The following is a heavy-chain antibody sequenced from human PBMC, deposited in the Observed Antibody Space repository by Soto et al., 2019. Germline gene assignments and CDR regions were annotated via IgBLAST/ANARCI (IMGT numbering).Heavy chain of an antibody. D-gene: IGHD6-13*01. CDR3: ARGRGYSRSCSIYYFAF. Sequence: PGGSLRLSCGASGFTFSSHGMHWVRQAPGKGLEWVAVIRYEGSNKYYADSVKGRFTISRDNSKNTLYLQRNSLRAEDTAVYYCARGRGYSRSCSIYYFAFWGQGTQVTVS. J-gene: IGHJ4*02. V-gene: IGHV3-33*01. CDR1: GFTFSSHG. CDR2: IRYEGSNK.